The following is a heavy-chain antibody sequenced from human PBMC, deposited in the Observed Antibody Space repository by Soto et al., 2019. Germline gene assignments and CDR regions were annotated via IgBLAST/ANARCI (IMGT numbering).Heavy chain of an antibody. V-gene: IGHV4-61*03. CDR2: VYYIGTT. CDR3: ARNASGRGWFDP. CDR1: GGSVKSPSHY. Sequence: SETLSLTCMVSGGSVKSPSHYWSWIRQSPGKGLEWIGNVYYIGTTDYNPSLENRVTILLDRSDNHFSLQLRSVTVDDTAVYYCARNASGRGWFDPWGQGALVTVSS. D-gene: IGHD3-10*01. J-gene: IGHJ5*02.